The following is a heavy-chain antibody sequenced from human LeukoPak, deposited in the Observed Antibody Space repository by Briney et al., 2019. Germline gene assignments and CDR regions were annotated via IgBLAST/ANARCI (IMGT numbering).Heavy chain of an antibody. CDR2: INHDGSVK. J-gene: IGHJ4*02. CDR1: GFTFRSYW. V-gene: IGHV3-7*01. Sequence: PGXSLRLSCAASGFTFRSYWMSWVRQAPGKGLEWVANINHDGSVKYYLDSVKGRFTISRDNAKNSLYLQMNSLRAEDTAVYYCATSRDSSGVDWGQGNLVTVSS. CDR3: ATSRDSSGVD. D-gene: IGHD3-22*01.